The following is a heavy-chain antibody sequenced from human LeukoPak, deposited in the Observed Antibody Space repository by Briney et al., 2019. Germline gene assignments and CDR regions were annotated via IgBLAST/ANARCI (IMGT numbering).Heavy chain of an antibody. Sequence: ASVKVSCKASGYTFTGYYMHWVRQAPGQGLEWMGQINPNSAASHYAQKFQDRVTMTSDTSINMAYMGLRSLRSDDTAVYYCARDFYGSRPGAFDYWGQGTLITVSS. CDR3: ARDFYGSRPGAFDY. CDR1: GYTFTGYY. CDR2: INPNSAAS. D-gene: IGHD3-10*01. J-gene: IGHJ4*02. V-gene: IGHV1-2*06.